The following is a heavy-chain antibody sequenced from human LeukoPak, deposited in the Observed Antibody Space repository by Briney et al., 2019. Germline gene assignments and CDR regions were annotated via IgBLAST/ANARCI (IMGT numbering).Heavy chain of an antibody. V-gene: IGHV3-48*04. J-gene: IGHJ4*02. CDR1: GFTFSSYS. CDR3: ARDSGQQLITGAFDY. Sequence: GGSLRLSCAASGFTFSSYSMNWVRQAPGKGLEWVSYISSSSSTIYYADSGKGRFTISRENAKTSLYLQMNSLSAEDTAVYYCARDSGQQLITGAFDYWGQGTLVTVSS. CDR2: ISSSSSTI. D-gene: IGHD6-13*01.